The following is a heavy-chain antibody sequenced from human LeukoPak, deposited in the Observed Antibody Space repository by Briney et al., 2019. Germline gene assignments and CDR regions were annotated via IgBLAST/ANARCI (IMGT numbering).Heavy chain of an antibody. CDR3: ARNYGAFDI. J-gene: IGHJ3*02. D-gene: IGHD3-10*01. Sequence: SETLSLTCTVSGGSISSGGFYWSWIRQLPGKGLEWIGYIYDSGSTYDNPSLKSRVNISIDTSKNQFSLKLRSVTAADTAVYYCARNYGAFDIWGQGTMVTVSS. CDR1: GGSISSGGFY. CDR2: IYDSGST. V-gene: IGHV4-31*03.